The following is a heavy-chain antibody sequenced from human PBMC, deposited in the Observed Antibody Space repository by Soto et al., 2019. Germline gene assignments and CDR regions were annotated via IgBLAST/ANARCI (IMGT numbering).Heavy chain of an antibody. Sequence: QVQLVESGGGVVQPGRSLRLSCAASGFTFSSYGMHWVRQAPGKGLEWVAVISYDGSNKYYADSVKGRFTISRDNSKNTLYLPMNSLRADDTAVYYCAKGDRLRFLEWSRTGWFDPSGKGTMVTVSS. V-gene: IGHV3-30*18. CDR2: ISYDGSNK. J-gene: IGHJ5*02. CDR1: GFTFSSYG. D-gene: IGHD3-3*01. CDR3: AKGDRLRFLEWSRTGWFDP.